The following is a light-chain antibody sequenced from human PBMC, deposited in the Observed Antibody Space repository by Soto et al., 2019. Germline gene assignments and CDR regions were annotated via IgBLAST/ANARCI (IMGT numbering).Light chain of an antibody. J-gene: IGKJ2*01. V-gene: IGKV2-30*01. CDR1: QSLAYIDGNTY. CDR3: VQGTHWPPYT. CDR2: KVS. Sequence: DVVMTQSPLSLPVTLGQPASISCRSSQSLAYIDGNTYLNWFQQRPGQSPRRLIYKVSNRDSGVPDRFSGSGSGTDFTLKISRVEAEDVVVYYCVQGTHWPPYTFGQGTKLEIK.